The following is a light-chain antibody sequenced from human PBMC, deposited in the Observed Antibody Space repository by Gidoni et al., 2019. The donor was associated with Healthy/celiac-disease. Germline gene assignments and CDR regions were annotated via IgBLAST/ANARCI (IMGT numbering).Light chain of an antibody. CDR1: RSVSSSY. Sequence: ELVLPPSQGTLSLSPGERATRSCRASRSVSSSYLAWYQQKPGQAPRLRIYGATSRATGVPDRLSGSGSGTDFTLTISRLEAEDFAVYYCQQYGSSPWTFGQGTKVEIK. CDR2: GAT. CDR3: QQYGSSPWT. V-gene: IGKV3-20*01. J-gene: IGKJ1*01.